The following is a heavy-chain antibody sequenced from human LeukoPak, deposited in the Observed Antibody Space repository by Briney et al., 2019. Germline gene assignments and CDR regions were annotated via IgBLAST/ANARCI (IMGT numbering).Heavy chain of an antibody. J-gene: IGHJ3*02. CDR3: ARDIGYDSSGPTPIGAFDI. Sequence: PGGSLRLSCAASGFTFSNYAIHWVRQAPGKGLEWVAVISYDGSNKYYADSVKGRFTISRDNSKNTLYLQMNSLRAEDTAVYYCARDIGYDSSGPTPIGAFDIWGQGTMVTVSS. CDR1: GFTFSNYA. V-gene: IGHV3-30*04. D-gene: IGHD3-22*01. CDR2: ISYDGSNK.